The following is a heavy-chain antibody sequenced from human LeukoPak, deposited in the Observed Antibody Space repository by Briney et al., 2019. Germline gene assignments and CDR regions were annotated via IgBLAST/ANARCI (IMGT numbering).Heavy chain of an antibody. Sequence: GASVKVSCKASGGTFSSYAISWVRQAPGQGLEWMGGIIPIFGTANYAQKFQGRVTITADESTSTAYMEVSRLRSDDTAVYYCARVAARPYFYYYFDVWGKGTTVTVSS. V-gene: IGHV1-69*13. CDR1: GGTFSSYA. J-gene: IGHJ6*03. CDR3: ARVAARPYFYYYFDV. CDR2: IIPIFGTA. D-gene: IGHD6-6*01.